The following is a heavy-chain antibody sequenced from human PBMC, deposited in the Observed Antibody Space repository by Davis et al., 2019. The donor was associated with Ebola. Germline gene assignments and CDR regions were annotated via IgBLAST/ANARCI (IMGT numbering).Heavy chain of an antibody. J-gene: IGHJ4*02. CDR2: INTNTGNP. V-gene: IGHV7-4-1*02. CDR1: GYTFTSYA. Sequence: AASVQVSCKASGYTFTSYAMHWVRQAPGQGLEWMGWINTNTGNPTYAQGFTGRFVFSLDTSVSTAYLQISSLKAEDTAVYYCARYGDYGDYRGFFDYWGQGSLVTVSS. D-gene: IGHD4-17*01. CDR3: ARYGDYGDYRGFFDY.